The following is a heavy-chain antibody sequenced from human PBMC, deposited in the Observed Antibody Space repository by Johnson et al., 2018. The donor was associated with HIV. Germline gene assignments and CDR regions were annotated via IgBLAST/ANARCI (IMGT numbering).Heavy chain of an antibody. V-gene: IGHV3-20*04. Sequence: VQLVESGGGVVRPGGSLRLSCAVSGFTFDDYGMNWVRQAPGKGLEWVSGLNWNGGYAAYADSVKGRFTISRDKAKNSLYLHMNSLRADDTGLYYCVRGGMYRRDDAFDIWGQGTMVTVSS. CDR2: LNWNGGYA. J-gene: IGHJ3*02. CDR1: GFTFDDYG. D-gene: IGHD1-14*01. CDR3: VRGGMYRRDDAFDI.